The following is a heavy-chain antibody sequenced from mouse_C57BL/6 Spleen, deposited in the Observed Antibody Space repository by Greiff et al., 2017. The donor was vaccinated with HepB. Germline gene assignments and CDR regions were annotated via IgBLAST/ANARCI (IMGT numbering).Heavy chain of an antibody. Sequence: EVKLMESGGGLVKPGGSLKLSCAASGFTFSSYAMSWVRQTPEKRLEWVATISDGGSYTYYPDNVKGRFTISRDNAKNNLYLQMSHLKSEDTAMYYCAREGFITTADYYAMDYWGQGTSVTVSS. CDR1: GFTFSSYA. J-gene: IGHJ4*01. CDR2: ISDGGSYT. CDR3: AREGFITTADYYAMDY. V-gene: IGHV5-4*01. D-gene: IGHD1-1*01.